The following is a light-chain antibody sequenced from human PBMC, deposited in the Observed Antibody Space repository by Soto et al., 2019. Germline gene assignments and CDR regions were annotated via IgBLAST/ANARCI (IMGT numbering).Light chain of an antibody. CDR3: QQSYSTLIT. V-gene: IGKV1-39*01. CDR2: AAS. J-gene: IGKJ5*01. CDR1: QSISSY. Sequence: DIQRAQSPSSLSASVGGRVTMACRASQSISSYLNWYQQKPGKAPKLLIYAASSLQSGVPSRFSGSGSGTDFTLTISSLQPEDFATYYCQQSYSTLITFGQGTRLEI.